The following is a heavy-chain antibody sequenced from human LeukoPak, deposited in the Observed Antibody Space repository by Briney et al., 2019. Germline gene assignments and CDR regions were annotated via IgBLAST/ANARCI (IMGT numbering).Heavy chain of an antibody. CDR3: ASLKTYWYGSGINNWFDP. V-gene: IGHV4-59*08. D-gene: IGHD3-10*01. J-gene: IGHJ5*02. Sequence: SETLSLTCTVSGGSISSYYWSWIRQPPGKGLEWIGYIYYSGSTNYNPSLKSRVTISVYTSKNQFSLKLSSVTAADTAVYYCASLKTYWYGSGINNWFDPWGQGTLVTVSS. CDR2: IYYSGST. CDR1: GGSISSYY.